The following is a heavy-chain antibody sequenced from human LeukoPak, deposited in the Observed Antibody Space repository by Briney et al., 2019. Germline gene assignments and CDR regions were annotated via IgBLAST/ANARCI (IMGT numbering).Heavy chain of an antibody. D-gene: IGHD2-2*01. J-gene: IGHJ6*02. Sequence: GASVKVSCKASGGTFSSYAISWVRQAPGQGLEWMGGIIPIFGTANYAQKFQGRVTITADESTSTAYMELSSLRPEDTAVYYCASPQNIVVVPAALPYYYYYGMDVWGQGTTVTVSS. CDR2: IIPIFGTA. V-gene: IGHV1-69*13. CDR1: GGTFSSYA. CDR3: ASPQNIVVVPAALPYYYYYGMDV.